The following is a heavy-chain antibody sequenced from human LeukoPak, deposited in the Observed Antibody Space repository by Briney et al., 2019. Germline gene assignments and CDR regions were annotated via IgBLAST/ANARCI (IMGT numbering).Heavy chain of an antibody. CDR1: GGTFSNYA. CDR2: IIPIFGTA. V-gene: IGHV1-69*06. D-gene: IGHD2-2*01. J-gene: IGHJ5*02. Sequence: SVKVSCKASGGTFSNYAISWVRQAPGQGLEWMGGIIPIFGTANYAQKFRGRVTITADKSTRTAYMELSSLRAEDTAVYYCAGGPKQQLLWGRASNGFDPWGQGTLVTVSS. CDR3: AGGPKQQLLWGRASNGFDP.